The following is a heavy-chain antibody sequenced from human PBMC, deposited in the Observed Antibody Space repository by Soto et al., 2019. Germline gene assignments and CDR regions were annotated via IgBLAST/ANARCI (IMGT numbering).Heavy chain of an antibody. CDR3: AKDLAARGYNWFDA. CDR1: GFTFSSYA. Sequence: EVQLLESGGGLVQPGGSLRLSCAASGFTFSSYAMSWVRQAPGKGLEWVSAISGSGGSTYYADSVKGRFTLSRDNAKNTLYLQMNRVRAEDTAVYSCAKDLAARGYNWFDAWGQGTLVTVSS. CDR2: ISGSGGST. D-gene: IGHD6-6*01. J-gene: IGHJ5*02. V-gene: IGHV3-23*01.